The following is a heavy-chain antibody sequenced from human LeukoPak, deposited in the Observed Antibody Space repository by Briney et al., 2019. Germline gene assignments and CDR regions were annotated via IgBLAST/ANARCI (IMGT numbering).Heavy chain of an antibody. D-gene: IGHD6-13*01. CDR1: GYTFTGYY. Sequence: GASVKVSCKASGYTFTGYYIHWVRQAPGQGLEWMGWINPNGGGTNSAQKFQGRVTMPRDTSITTAYMELSGLRSDDTAIYYCARGKLAAPGRTGYNWFDPWGQGTLVTVSS. V-gene: IGHV1-2*02. J-gene: IGHJ5*02. CDR3: ARGKLAAPGRTGYNWFDP. CDR2: INPNGGGT.